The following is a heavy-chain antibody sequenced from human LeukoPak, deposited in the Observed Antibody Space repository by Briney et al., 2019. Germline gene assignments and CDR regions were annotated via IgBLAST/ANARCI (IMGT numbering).Heavy chain of an antibody. V-gene: IGHV1-69*13. CDR1: GGTFSSYA. D-gene: IGHD2-8*01. Sequence: GASVKVSCKASGGTFSSYAISWVRQAPGQGLEWMGGIIPIFGTANYAQKFQGRVTITADESTSTAYMELSSLRSEDTAVYYCARGIYCTNGVCHNWFDPWGQGTLVTVSS. CDR3: ARGIYCTNGVCHNWFDP. J-gene: IGHJ5*02. CDR2: IIPIFGTA.